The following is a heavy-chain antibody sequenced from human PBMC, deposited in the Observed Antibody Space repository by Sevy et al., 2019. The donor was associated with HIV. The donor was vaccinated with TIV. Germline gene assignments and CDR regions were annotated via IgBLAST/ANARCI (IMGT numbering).Heavy chain of an antibody. CDR3: AREGQWLPETPFDY. CDR1: GFTFSNYA. V-gene: IGHV3-23*01. Sequence: GGSLRLSCAASGFTFSNYAMSWVRQAPGKGLEWVSTISASGVTTYHADSVKGRFTVSRDNSENTLYLQLSSLRAEDTAVYYCAREGQWLPETPFDYWGQGTLVTVSS. D-gene: IGHD6-19*01. J-gene: IGHJ4*02. CDR2: ISASGVTT.